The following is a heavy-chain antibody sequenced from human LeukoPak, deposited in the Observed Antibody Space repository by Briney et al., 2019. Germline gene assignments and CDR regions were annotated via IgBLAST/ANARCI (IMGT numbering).Heavy chain of an antibody. CDR2: IYYSGST. CDR3: ARHARGLDYYPDAFDI. V-gene: IGHV4-59*08. Sequence: PSETLSLTCTVSGGSISSYYWSWIRQPPGKGLEWIGCIYYSGSTNYNPSLKSRVTISVDTSKNQFSLKLSSVTAADTAVYYCARHARGLDYYPDAFDIWGQGTMVTVSS. CDR1: GGSISSYY. D-gene: IGHD3-10*01. J-gene: IGHJ3*02.